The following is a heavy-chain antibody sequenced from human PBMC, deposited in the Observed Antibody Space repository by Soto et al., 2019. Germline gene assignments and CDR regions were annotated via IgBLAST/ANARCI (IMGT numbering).Heavy chain of an antibody. V-gene: IGHV3-48*01. J-gene: IGHJ4*02. CDR2: ISSSGTSI. CDR3: ARSRYNDY. CDR1: GFTFSTYS. Sequence: EVQLVESGGGLVQPGGSLRLSCEASGFTFSTYSMNWVRQAPGKGLEWLSYISSSGTSISYRDSVRGRFTISRDNVKNSLYLQIDSLGAEDTAVYYCARSRYNDYWGQGTLVTVSS. D-gene: IGHD5-18*01.